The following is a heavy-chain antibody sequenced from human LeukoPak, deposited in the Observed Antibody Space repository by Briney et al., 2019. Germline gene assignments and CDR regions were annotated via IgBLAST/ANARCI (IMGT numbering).Heavy chain of an antibody. D-gene: IGHD2-2*01. CDR1: GGSISSYY. CDR2: INHSGST. V-gene: IGHV4-34*01. Sequence: PSETLSLTCTVSGGSISSYYWSWIRQPPGKGLEWIGEINHSGSTNYNPSLKSRVTISVDTSKNQFSLKLSSVTAADTAVYYCAILEVGYCSSTSCEIGYYYGMDVWGQGTTVTVSS. CDR3: AILEVGYCSSTSCEIGYYYGMDV. J-gene: IGHJ6*02.